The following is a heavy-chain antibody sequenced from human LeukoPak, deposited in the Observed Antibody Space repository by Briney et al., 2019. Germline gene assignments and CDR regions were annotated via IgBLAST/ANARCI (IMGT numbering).Heavy chain of an antibody. J-gene: IGHJ3*02. D-gene: IGHD6-19*01. CDR2: ISYDGSNK. V-gene: IGHV3-30*18. CDR1: GFTFSSYG. Sequence: GGSLRLSCAASGFTFSSYGMHWVRQAPGKGLGWVAVISYDGSNKYYADSVKGRFTISRDNSKNTLYLQMNSLRAEDTAVYYCAKGLGYSSGHQDAFDIWGQGTMVTVSS. CDR3: AKGLGYSSGHQDAFDI.